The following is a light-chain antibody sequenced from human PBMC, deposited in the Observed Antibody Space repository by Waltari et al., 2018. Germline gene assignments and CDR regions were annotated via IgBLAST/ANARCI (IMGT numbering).Light chain of an antibody. Sequence: DIQVTQSPSSLSASVGDRVTITCRASQSINIYLNWYQQKSGKAPKLLIYATSNLQSGVPSRFSGGTSGTDFTLTISGVQPEDFATYYCQQSYDFPRTFDQGTKVEMK. V-gene: IGKV1-39*01. J-gene: IGKJ1*01. CDR3: QQSYDFPRT. CDR2: ATS. CDR1: QSINIY.